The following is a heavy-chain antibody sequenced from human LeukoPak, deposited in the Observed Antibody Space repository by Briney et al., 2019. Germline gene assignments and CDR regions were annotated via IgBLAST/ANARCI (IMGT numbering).Heavy chain of an antibody. Sequence: ASVKVSCKASGYTFTSYAMHWVRQAPGQRLEWMGWINAGNGNTKYSQKFQGRVTITRDTSASTAYMELSSLRSEDTAVYYCARGAWRGYSYGPIDYWGQGALVTVSS. CDR2: INAGNGNT. V-gene: IGHV1-3*01. CDR3: ARGAWRGYSYGPIDY. D-gene: IGHD5-18*01. CDR1: GYTFTSYA. J-gene: IGHJ4*02.